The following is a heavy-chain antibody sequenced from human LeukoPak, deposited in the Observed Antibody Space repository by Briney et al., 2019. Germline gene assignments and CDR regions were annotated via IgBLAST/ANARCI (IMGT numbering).Heavy chain of an antibody. J-gene: IGHJ4*02. V-gene: IGHV3-23*01. CDR2: ISGSGGST. CDR3: AKGGYCSGGSCYPPSY. D-gene: IGHD2-15*01. CDR1: GFTFSSYA. Sequence: GSLRLSCAASGFTFSSYAMSWVRQAPGKGLEWVSAISGSGGSTYYADSVKGRFTISRDNSKNTLYLQMNSLRAEDTAVYYCAKGGYCSGGSCYPPSYWGQGTLVTVSS.